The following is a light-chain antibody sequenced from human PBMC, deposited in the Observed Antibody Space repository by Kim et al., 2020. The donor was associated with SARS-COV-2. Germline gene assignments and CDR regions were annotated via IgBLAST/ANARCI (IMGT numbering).Light chain of an antibody. CDR2: DVS. CDR1: SSDVGGYNY. Sequence: QSALTQPASVSGSPGQSITISCTGTSSDVGGYNYVSWYQQHPGKAPKLMIYDVSNRPSGVSNRFSGSKSGNTASLTISELQAEDEADYYCSSYTSSSTLGVFGTGTKVTVL. V-gene: IGLV2-14*03. CDR3: SSYTSSSTLGV. J-gene: IGLJ1*01.